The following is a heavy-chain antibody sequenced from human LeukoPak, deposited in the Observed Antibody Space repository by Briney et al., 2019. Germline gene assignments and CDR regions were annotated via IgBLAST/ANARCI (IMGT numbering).Heavy chain of an antibody. CDR3: AREYSSGKSYDFDI. Sequence: SAKVSRKASGVTLSSYAISWVPQDPGQGPEWMGGIIPIFGTANNAQKFQGRVTITADKSTSTAYMEMSSLRSEDTAVYYCAREYSSGKSYDFDIWGQGTMVTVSS. J-gene: IGHJ3*02. V-gene: IGHV1-69*06. CDR2: IIPIFGTA. D-gene: IGHD6-19*01. CDR1: GVTLSSYA.